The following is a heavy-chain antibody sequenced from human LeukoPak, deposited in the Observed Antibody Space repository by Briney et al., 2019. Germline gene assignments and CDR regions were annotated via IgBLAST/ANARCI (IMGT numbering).Heavy chain of an antibody. CDR1: GFTFSKAW. Sequence: QPGGSLRLSCAASGFTFSKAWMSWVRQAPGKGLEWVAVIWYDGSNKYYADSVKGRFTISRDNSKNTLYLQMNSLRAEDTAVYYCATVGRYSSGWYYLDSWGQGTLVTVSS. CDR2: IWYDGSNK. J-gene: IGHJ4*02. CDR3: ATVGRYSSGWYYLDS. V-gene: IGHV3-33*07. D-gene: IGHD6-19*01.